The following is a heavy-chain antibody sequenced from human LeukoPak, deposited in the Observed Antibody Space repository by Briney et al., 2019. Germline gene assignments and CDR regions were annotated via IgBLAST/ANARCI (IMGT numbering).Heavy chain of an antibody. Sequence: PGGSLRLSCAASGLTFSSYSMNWVRQAPEKGLEWVSCISSSSSYIYYADSVKGRFTISRDNTKNSLYLQMNSLRAEDTAVYYCARQAGDLVTRYYYYMDVWGKGTTVTVSS. CDR1: GLTFSSYS. CDR3: ARQAGDLVTRYYYYMDV. CDR2: ISSSSSYI. D-gene: IGHD7-27*01. V-gene: IGHV3-21*01. J-gene: IGHJ6*03.